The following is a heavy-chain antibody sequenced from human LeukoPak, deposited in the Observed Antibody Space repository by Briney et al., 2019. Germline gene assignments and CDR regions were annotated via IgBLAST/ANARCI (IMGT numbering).Heavy chain of an antibody. CDR2: ISDSGST. J-gene: IGHJ4*02. CDR1: GGSISSYY. D-gene: IGHD5-12*01. CDR3: ARRGGTVVGDTGYHYWYFDN. V-gene: IGHV4-59*08. Sequence: PSETLSLTCPVSGGSISSYYWSWVRQFPGKGLEWIGYISDSGSTNYSPSLESRVTISVDTSKNKFFLILSSVTAADTAVYYCARRGGTVVGDTGYHYWYFDNWGQGTLVTVSS.